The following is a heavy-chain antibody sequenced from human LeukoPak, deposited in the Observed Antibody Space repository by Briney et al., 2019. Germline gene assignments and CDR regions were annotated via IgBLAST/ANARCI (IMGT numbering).Heavy chain of an antibody. CDR2: ISFDGSNK. CDR1: GFTFSSYG. D-gene: IGHD6-13*01. Sequence: GGSLRLSCAASGFTFSSYGMHWVRQAPGKGLEWVAVISFDGSNKYYADSAKGRFTISRDNSKNTLYLQMNSLRAEDTAVYYCAKSRYSSSWYIDYWGQGTLVTVSS. V-gene: IGHV3-30*18. J-gene: IGHJ4*02. CDR3: AKSRYSSSWYIDY.